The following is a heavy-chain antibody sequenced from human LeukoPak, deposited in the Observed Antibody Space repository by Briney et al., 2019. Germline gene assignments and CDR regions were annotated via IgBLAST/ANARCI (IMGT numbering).Heavy chain of an antibody. CDR2: ISAYNGNT. V-gene: IGHV1-18*01. CDR3: ARGQGSGWLYYFDY. J-gene: IGHJ4*02. D-gene: IGHD6-19*01. CDR1: GYTFTSYG. Sequence: ASVTVSCKASGYTFTSYGISWVRQAPGQGLEWMGWISAYNGNTNYAQKLQGRVTMTTDTSTSTAYMELSSLRSEDTAVYYCARGQGSGWLYYFDYWGQGTLVTVSS.